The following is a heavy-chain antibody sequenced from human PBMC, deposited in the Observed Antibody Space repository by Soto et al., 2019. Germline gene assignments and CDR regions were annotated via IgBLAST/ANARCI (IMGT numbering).Heavy chain of an antibody. D-gene: IGHD1-26*01. Sequence: GESLKISCKGSGYSFTSYWIGWVRQMPGKGLEWMGIIYPGDSDTRYSPSFQGQVTISADKSISTAYLQWSSLKASDTAMYYCARQEAPAPPVGYAFDIWGQGTMVTVSS. CDR2: IYPGDSDT. J-gene: IGHJ3*02. CDR1: GYSFTSYW. CDR3: ARQEAPAPPVGYAFDI. V-gene: IGHV5-51*01.